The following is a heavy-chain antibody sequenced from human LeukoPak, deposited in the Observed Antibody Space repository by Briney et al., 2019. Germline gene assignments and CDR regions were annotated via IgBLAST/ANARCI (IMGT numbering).Heavy chain of an antibody. D-gene: IGHD1-1*01. CDR1: GYTFTSYG. V-gene: IGHV1-18*01. Sequence: ASVTVSCKATGYTFTSYGMSWVRQAPGQGLEWMGWISAYNGNTNYAQKLQGRVTMTTDTSTSTAYMELRSLRSDDTAVYYCARDVRYGFPNYWGQGTLVTVSS. J-gene: IGHJ4*02. CDR3: ARDVRYGFPNY. CDR2: ISAYNGNT.